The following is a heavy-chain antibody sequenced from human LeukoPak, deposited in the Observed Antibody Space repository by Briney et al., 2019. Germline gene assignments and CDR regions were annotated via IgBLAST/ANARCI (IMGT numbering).Heavy chain of an antibody. CDR3: ARDKHDYVWGSFRPNYYYYGMDV. Sequence: PGGSLRLSCAASGFTFSGYSINWVRQAPGKGLEWVSSISSSSDYIYYADSVKGRFTISRDNAKNSLYLQMNSLRAEDTAVYYCARDKHDYVWGSFRPNYYYYGMDVWGQGTTVTVS. V-gene: IGHV3-21*01. J-gene: IGHJ6*02. CDR2: ISSSSDYI. D-gene: IGHD3-16*02. CDR1: GFTFSGYS.